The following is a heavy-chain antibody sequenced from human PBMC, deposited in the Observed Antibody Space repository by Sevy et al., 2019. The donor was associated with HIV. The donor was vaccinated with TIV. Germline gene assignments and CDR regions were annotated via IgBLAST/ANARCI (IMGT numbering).Heavy chain of an antibody. J-gene: IGHJ4*02. D-gene: IGHD1-26*01. CDR1: GGSVTSLY. CDR2: IYYNGHI. V-gene: IGHV4-59*08. Sequence: SETLSLTCTVSGGSVTSLYWNWIRQPPGKGLEWIANIYYNGHINYNPSLKSRVTLSLDTSKNQFPVRLSAVTAADTAMYYCAGENAWGRGYSSGQRTMVTVSS. CDR3: AGENAWGRGYS.